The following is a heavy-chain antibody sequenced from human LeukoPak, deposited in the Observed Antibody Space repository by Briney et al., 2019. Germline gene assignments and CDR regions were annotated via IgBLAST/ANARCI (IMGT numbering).Heavy chain of an antibody. CDR2: IYITGSA. Sequence: SETLSLTCTVSGGSMSSYYWSWIRQPAGKGLEWIGRIYITGSANYNPSLKSRVTMSVDTSKNQFSLKLSSVTAADTAVYYCARSDYYDSSGYPTHLNWFDPWGQRTLVTVSS. V-gene: IGHV4-4*07. J-gene: IGHJ5*02. CDR3: ARSDYYDSSGYPTHLNWFDP. D-gene: IGHD3-22*01. CDR1: GGSMSSYY.